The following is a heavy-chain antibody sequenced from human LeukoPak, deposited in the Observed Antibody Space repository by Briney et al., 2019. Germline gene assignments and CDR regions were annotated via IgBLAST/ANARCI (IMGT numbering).Heavy chain of an antibody. V-gene: IGHV5-51*01. Sequence: GESLKISCKGSGYSFTSYWIGWVRQMPGKGLEWMGIIYPGASDTRYSPSFQGQVTISADKSISTAYLQWSSLKASDTAMYYCARSLRGYSGYDFPYYYYYGMDVWGQGTTVTVSS. J-gene: IGHJ6*02. CDR1: GYSFTSYW. CDR3: ARSLRGYSGYDFPYYYYYGMDV. CDR2: IYPGASDT. D-gene: IGHD5-12*01.